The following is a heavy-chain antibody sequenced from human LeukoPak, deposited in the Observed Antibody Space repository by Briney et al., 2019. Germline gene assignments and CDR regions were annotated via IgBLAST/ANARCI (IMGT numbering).Heavy chain of an antibody. CDR1: GGSVSSGSYY. Sequence: PSETLSLTCTVSGGSVSSGSYYWSWIRQPPGKGLEWIGHIYYSGSTNYNPSLKSRVTISVDTSKNQFSLKLSSVTAADTAVYYCASRLSSGWYGGHDYWGQGTLVTVSS. CDR3: ASRLSSGWYGGHDY. CDR2: IYYSGST. D-gene: IGHD6-19*01. J-gene: IGHJ4*02. V-gene: IGHV4-61*01.